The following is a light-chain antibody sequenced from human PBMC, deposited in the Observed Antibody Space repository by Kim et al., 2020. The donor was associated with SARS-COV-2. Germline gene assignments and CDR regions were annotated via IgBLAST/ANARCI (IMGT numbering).Light chain of an antibody. CDR3: GTWDSSLSAGV. J-gene: IGLJ2*01. CDR1: NSNIGNNS. Sequence: GQKVTTSCLGSNSNIGNNSVSWYQQLPGTAPKLLIYDNNKRPSGIPDRFSGSKSGTSATLGITGLQTGDEADYYCGTWDSSLSAGVFGGGTKLTVL. CDR2: DNN. V-gene: IGLV1-51*01.